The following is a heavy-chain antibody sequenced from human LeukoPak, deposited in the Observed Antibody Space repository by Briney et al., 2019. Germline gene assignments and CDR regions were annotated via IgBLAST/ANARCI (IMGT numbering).Heavy chain of an antibody. CDR3: ARDYYYDSSGYWDYYFDY. D-gene: IGHD3-22*01. CDR1: GFTFSRFG. J-gene: IGHJ4*02. CDR2: IWFDGSNK. V-gene: IGHV3-33*01. Sequence: GRSLRPSCAASGFTFSRFGMDWVRQAPSKGRGWVAVIWFDGSNKYYADSVKGRFTISRDNSKNTLYLEMNSLRAEDTAVYYCARDYYYDSSGYWDYYFDYWGQGTLVSVSS.